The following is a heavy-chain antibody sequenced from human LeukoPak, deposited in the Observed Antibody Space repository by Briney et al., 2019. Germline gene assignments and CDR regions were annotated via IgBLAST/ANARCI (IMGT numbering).Heavy chain of an antibody. J-gene: IGHJ6*02. V-gene: IGHV4-59*08. CDR3: ARGYGGNSGGMDV. CDR2: IYYSGST. Sequence: PSETLSLTCTVSGGSISSYYWSWIRQPPGKGLEWIGYIYYSGSTNYNPSLKSRVTISVDTSKNQFSLKLSSVTAADTAVYYGARGYGGNSGGMDVWGQGTTVTVSS. D-gene: IGHD4-23*01. CDR1: GGSISSYY.